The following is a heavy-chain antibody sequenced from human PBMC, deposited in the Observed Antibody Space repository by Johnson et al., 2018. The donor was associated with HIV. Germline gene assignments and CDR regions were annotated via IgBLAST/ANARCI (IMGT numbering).Heavy chain of an antibody. CDR3: AREWIGHSSSWFRYAFDI. Sequence: EQLVESGGGLVQPGGSLRLSCAASGFTFDDHGMSWVRQGSGKGLEWVSLIYNDGTTYYADSVKGRFTISRDSSKNTLHLQMNSLNAEDTAVYYCAREWIGHSSSWFRYAFDIWGQGTMVTVSS. J-gene: IGHJ3*02. D-gene: IGHD6-13*01. CDR1: GFTFDDHG. CDR2: IYNDGTT. V-gene: IGHV3-66*01.